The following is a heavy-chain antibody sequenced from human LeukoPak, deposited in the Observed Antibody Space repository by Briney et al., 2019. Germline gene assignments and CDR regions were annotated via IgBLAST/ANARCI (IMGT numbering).Heavy chain of an antibody. J-gene: IGHJ4*02. CDR2: ISSSSSYI. CDR3: ARGSGPTGDY. D-gene: IGHD6-19*01. CDR1: GFTFSIYS. Sequence: GGSLRLSWAACGFTFSIYSMNWVRQAPGKGLEWVSSISSSSSYIYYADSVKGRFNISRDNAKNSLYLQMNSLRAEDTAVYYCARGSGPTGDYWGQGTLVTVSS. V-gene: IGHV3-21*01.